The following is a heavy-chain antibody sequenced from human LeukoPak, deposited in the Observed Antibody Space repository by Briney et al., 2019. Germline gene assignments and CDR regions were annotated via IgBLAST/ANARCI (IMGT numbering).Heavy chain of an antibody. CDR2: IYYSGST. J-gene: IGHJ4*02. CDR3: ARAHDDYGDYGHDY. D-gene: IGHD4-17*01. CDR1: GGSISSYY. V-gene: IGHV4-59*01. Sequence: SETLSLTCTVSGGSISSYYWSWIRQPPGKGLEWIGYIYYSGSTNYNPSLKSRVTISVDTSKSQFSLKLSSVTAADTAVYYCARAHDDYGDYGHDYWGQGTLVTVSS.